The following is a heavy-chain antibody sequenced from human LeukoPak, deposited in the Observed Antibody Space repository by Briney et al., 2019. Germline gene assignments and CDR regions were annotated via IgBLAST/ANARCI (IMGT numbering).Heavy chain of an antibody. D-gene: IGHD1-26*01. CDR2: ISSGSTYI. Sequence: GGSLRLSCAASGFTFSSYSMSWVRQAPGKGLEWVSSISSGSTYIYYADSMKGRFTISRDNAKNSLYLQMNTLRAEDTAVYYCARDRIYSGIYRDTFDIWGHGTMVTVPS. CDR1: GFTFSSYS. J-gene: IGHJ3*02. CDR3: ARDRIYSGIYRDTFDI. V-gene: IGHV3-21*01.